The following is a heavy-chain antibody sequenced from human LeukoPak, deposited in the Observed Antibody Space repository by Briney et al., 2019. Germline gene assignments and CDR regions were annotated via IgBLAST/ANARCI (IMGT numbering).Heavy chain of an antibody. Sequence: SETLSLTCTVSGGSISSSSYYWGWIRQPPGKGLEWIGSIYYSGSTYYNPSLKSRVTISVVTSKNQFSLKLSSVTAADTAVYYCARHRTDYYYYGMDVWGQGTTVTVSS. CDR3: ARHRTDYYYYGMDV. CDR1: GGSISSSSYY. V-gene: IGHV4-39*01. J-gene: IGHJ6*02. CDR2: IYYSGST.